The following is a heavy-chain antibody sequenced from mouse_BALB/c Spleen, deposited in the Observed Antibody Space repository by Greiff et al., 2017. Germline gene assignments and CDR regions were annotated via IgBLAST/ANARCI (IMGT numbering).Heavy chain of an antibody. CDR3: ARVGYGSSSWYFDV. Sequence: EVQRVESGGGLVKPGGSLKLSCAASGFTFSSYAMSWVRQSPEKRLEWVAEISSGGSYTYYPDTVTGRFTISRDNAKNTLYLEMSSLRSEDTAMYYCARVGYGSSSWYFDVWGAGTTVTVSS. CDR2: ISSGGSYT. D-gene: IGHD1-1*01. V-gene: IGHV5-9-4*01. J-gene: IGHJ1*01. CDR1: GFTFSSYA.